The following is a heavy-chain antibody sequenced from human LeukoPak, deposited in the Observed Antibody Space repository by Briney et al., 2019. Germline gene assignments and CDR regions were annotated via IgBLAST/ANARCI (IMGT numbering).Heavy chain of an antibody. CDR1: GGSITGYY. Sequence: SETLSLTCTVSGGSITGYYWTWIRQPPGKGLEWIGYIYYSGSSNYNPSLKSRVTISVDTSKNQFSLKLSPVTAADTAVYYCARGDGYNWGFNYWGQGTLVTVSS. CDR3: ARGDGYNWGFNY. D-gene: IGHD5-24*01. J-gene: IGHJ4*02. V-gene: IGHV4-59*01. CDR2: IYYSGSS.